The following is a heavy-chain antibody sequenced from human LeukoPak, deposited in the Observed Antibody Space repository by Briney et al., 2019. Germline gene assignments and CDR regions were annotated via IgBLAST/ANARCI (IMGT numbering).Heavy chain of an antibody. CDR3: VREARAGNWFDP. CDR2: INPDSGGT. CDR1: GYTFTNYY. Sequence: GASVKVSCKASGYTFTNYYIHGVRPAPVKGLEGMGGINPDSGGTNYAQKFQGRVTKTRETSISTAYMDLSMLRSDDTAIYYCVREARAGNWFDPWGEGALVIVSS. V-gene: IGHV1-2*02. J-gene: IGHJ5*02.